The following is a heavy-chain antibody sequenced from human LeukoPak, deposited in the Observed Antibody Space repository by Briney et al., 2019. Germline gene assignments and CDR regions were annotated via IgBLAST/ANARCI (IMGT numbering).Heavy chain of an antibody. D-gene: IGHD3-3*01. CDR1: EFSFSNYS. CDR2: ISSSSPYK. J-gene: IGHJ4*02. V-gene: IGHV3-21*06. Sequence: GGSLRLSCAASEFSFSNYSMTWVRQAPGGGLEWVASISSSSPYKYYADSVKGRFTISTDNAKNSLFLQMNSLRAEDTAVYYCARSLRFLEWLLYPSPFDYWGQGTLVTVSS. CDR3: ARSLRFLEWLLYPSPFDY.